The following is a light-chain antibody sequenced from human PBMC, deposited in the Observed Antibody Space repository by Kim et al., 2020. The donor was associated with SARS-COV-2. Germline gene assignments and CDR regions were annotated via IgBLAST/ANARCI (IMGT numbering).Light chain of an antibody. CDR1: SSNIGNDY. CDR2: DNN. V-gene: IGLV1-51*01. J-gene: IGLJ3*02. Sequence: QSVLTQPPSVSAAPGQKVTISCSGSSSNIGNDYVSWYQQLPGTAPRLLIYDNNKRPSGIPDRFSGSKSGTSATLGITGLQTGEEADYYCGSWDSSLRGVFGGGTKLTVL. CDR3: GSWDSSLRGV.